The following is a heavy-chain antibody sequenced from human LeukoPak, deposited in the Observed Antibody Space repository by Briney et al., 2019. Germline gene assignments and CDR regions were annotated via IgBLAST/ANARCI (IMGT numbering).Heavy chain of an antibody. CDR3: ARDTNDAFDI. CDR1: GGSISSYY. V-gene: IGHV4-59*01. CDR2: IYYSGST. D-gene: IGHD1-1*01. J-gene: IGHJ3*02. Sequence: SETLSLTCTASGGSISSYYWSWVRQPPGKGLEWIGYIYYSGSTNYNPSLKSRVTISVDTSKNQFSLKLSSVTAADTAVYYCARDTNDAFDIWGQGTMVTVSS.